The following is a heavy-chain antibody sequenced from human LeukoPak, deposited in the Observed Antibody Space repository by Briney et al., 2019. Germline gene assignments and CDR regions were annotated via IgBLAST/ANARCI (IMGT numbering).Heavy chain of an antibody. CDR3: AVNYYGDSPDAFDI. D-gene: IGHD4-17*01. J-gene: IGHJ3*02. V-gene: IGHV4-34*01. Sequence: SETLSLTCAVYGGSFSGYYWSWIRQPPGKGLEWIGEINHSGSTNYNPSLKSRVTISVDTSKNQFSLKLSSVTAADTAVYYCAVNYYGDSPDAFDIWGQGTMVTVSS. CDR2: INHSGST. CDR1: GGSFSGYY.